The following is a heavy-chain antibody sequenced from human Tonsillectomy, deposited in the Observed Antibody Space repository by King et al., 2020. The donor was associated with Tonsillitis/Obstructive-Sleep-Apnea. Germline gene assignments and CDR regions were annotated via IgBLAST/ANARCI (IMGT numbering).Heavy chain of an antibody. CDR3: ARGDCSSTSCYHADY. J-gene: IGHJ4*02. V-gene: IGHV3-33*01. Sequence: VQLVESGGGVVQPGRSLRLSCAASGFTFSSYGMHWVRQAPGKGLEWVAVIWYDGSNIYYADSVKGRFTISRDNSRNTLYLQMNSLRAEDTAVYYCARGDCSSTSCYHADYWGQGTLVTVSS. CDR2: IWYDGSNI. CDR1: GFTFSSYG. D-gene: IGHD2-2*01.